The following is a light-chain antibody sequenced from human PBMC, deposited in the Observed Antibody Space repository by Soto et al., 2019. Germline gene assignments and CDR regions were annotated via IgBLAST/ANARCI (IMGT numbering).Light chain of an antibody. Sequence: EIVLTQSPGTLSLSPGERATLSCRASQSVSSYLAWYQQKPGQAPRLLIYDASNMATGIPARFSGSGSGTDFTLTISSLEPEDFAVYYCQQRSNWPLYTFGQGTKLEIK. CDR2: DAS. V-gene: IGKV3-11*01. CDR3: QQRSNWPLYT. J-gene: IGKJ2*01. CDR1: QSVSSY.